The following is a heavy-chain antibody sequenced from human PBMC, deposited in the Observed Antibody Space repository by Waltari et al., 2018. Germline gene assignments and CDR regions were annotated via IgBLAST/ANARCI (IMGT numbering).Heavy chain of an antibody. CDR2: SNHNSGNT. Sequence: QVQLVQSGAEVKKPGASVKVSCKASGYTFTNYDINWVRQATGQGLEWMGWSNHNSGNTGYAQKFQGRVTMTRNTSISTANMGLSSLRSEDTAGYYWARSPSEWELPLNWGQGTLVTVSS. CDR1: GYTFTNYD. J-gene: IGHJ4*02. D-gene: IGHD1-26*01. V-gene: IGHV1-8*01. CDR3: ARSPSEWELPLN.